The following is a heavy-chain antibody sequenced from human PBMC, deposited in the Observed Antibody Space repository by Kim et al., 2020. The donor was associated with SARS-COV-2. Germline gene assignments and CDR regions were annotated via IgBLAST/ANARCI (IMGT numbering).Heavy chain of an antibody. J-gene: IGHJ4*02. D-gene: IGHD5-18*01. Sequence: GGSLRLSCTASGFTFGDYAMSWFRQAPGKGLEWVGFIRSKTYGGTAEFAASVKGRFTISRDDSKSIAYLQMNSLKTEDTAIYYCTRARGYSYGYGDYWGQGTLVTVSS. CDR2: IRSKTYGGTA. V-gene: IGHV3-49*03. CDR1: GFTFGDYA. CDR3: TRARGYSYGYGDY.